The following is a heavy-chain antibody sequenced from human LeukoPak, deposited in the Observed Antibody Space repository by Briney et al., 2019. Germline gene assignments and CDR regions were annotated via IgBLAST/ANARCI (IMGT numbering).Heavy chain of an antibody. CDR2: ISYDGSNK. V-gene: IGHV3-30*03. CDR1: GFTLSSYG. CDR3: ARGRSLGMDV. Sequence: PGRSLRLSCAASGFTLSSYGMHWVRQAPGKGLEWVAVISYDGSNKYYADSVKGRFTISRDNSKNTLFLQMNSLRAEDTAVYYCARGRSLGMDVWGQGTTVTVSS. J-gene: IGHJ6*02.